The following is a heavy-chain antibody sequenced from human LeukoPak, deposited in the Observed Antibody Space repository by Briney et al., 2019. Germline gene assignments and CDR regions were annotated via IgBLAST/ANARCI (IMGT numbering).Heavy chain of an antibody. J-gene: IGHJ4*02. V-gene: IGHV3-30-3*01. D-gene: IGHD6-19*01. Sequence: GRSLRLSCAASGFTFNNYAIHWVRQAPGKGLEWVAVVTYDGNNQYYANSVKGRFTVSRDNSRNTVNLQMNSLRGEDTAVYYCARAPVRGAVAGVDYWGQGTLVTVSS. CDR2: VTYDGNNQ. CDR3: ARAPVRGAVAGVDY. CDR1: GFTFNNYA.